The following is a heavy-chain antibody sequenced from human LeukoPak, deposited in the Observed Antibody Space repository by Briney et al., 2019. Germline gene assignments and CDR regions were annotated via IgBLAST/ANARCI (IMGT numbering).Heavy chain of an antibody. CDR1: GFSFSSYG. V-gene: IGHV3-30*02. Sequence: GGSLRLSCAASGFSFSSYGMHWVRQAPGRGLEWVAFIPRDGSYEKYADSVKGRFAISRDNSKNMLYLQMNSLRAEDTAVYYCANIPNSFGPDYWGQGSLVTVSS. J-gene: IGHJ4*02. CDR2: IPRDGSYE. D-gene: IGHD3-16*01. CDR3: ANIPNSFGPDY.